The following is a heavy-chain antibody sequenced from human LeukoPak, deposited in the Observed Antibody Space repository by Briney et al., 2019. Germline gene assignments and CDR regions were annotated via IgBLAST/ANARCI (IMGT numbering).Heavy chain of an antibody. CDR1: GGPFSGYY. J-gene: IGHJ3*02. CDR2: INHSGST. D-gene: IGHD3-16*02. CDR3: AGFMITFGGVIVHKDLGAFDI. Sequence: PSETLSLTCAVYGGPFSGYYWSWIRQPPGKGLEWIGEINHSGSTNYNPSLKSRVTISVDTSKNQFSLKLSSVTAADTAVYYCAGFMITFGGVIVHKDLGAFDIWGQGTMVTVSS. V-gene: IGHV4-34*01.